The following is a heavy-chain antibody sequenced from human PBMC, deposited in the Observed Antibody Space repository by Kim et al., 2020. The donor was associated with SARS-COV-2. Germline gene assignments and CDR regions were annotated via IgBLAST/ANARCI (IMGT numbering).Heavy chain of an antibody. J-gene: IGHJ6*02. CDR2: ISYDGSNK. V-gene: IGHV3-30*18. CDR3: AKNLGDYGSRSPQPAYYYYCGMDV. D-gene: IGHD3-10*01. CDR1: GFTFSSYG. Sequence: GGSLRLSCAASGFTFSSYGMHWVRQAPGKGLEWVAVISYDGSNKYYADSVKGRFTISRDNSKNTLYLQMNSLRAEDTAVYYCAKNLGDYGSRSPQPAYYYYCGMDVWGQGTTVTVSS.